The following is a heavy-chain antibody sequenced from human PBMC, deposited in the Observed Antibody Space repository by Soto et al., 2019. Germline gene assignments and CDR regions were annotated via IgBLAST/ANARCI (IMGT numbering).Heavy chain of an antibody. Sequence: QLQLQESVPGLVKPSETLSLTCTVSGGSISSPHDYWGWIRQSPGRGLEWIASIYYSGSSYYNPSLKSRITISVDTSKNQFSLNLTSVTAADTAVYYCAKHGLTADMAYYFDLWGRGTLVTVSS. D-gene: IGHD2-2*01. CDR3: AKHGLTADMAYYFDL. J-gene: IGHJ4*02. V-gene: IGHV4-39*01. CDR2: IYYSGSS. CDR1: GGSISSPHDY.